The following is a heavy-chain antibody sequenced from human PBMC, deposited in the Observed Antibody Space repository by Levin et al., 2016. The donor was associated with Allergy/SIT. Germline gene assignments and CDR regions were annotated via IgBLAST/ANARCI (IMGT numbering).Heavy chain of an antibody. CDR2: IDPSDSYT. J-gene: IGHJ3*02. V-gene: IGHV5-10-1*01. Sequence: VRQMPGKGLEWMGRIDPSDSYTNYSPSFQGHVTISADKSISTAYLQWSSLKASDTAMYYCARQWLFSAFDIWGQGTMVTVSS. CDR3: ARQWLFSAFDI. D-gene: IGHD3-22*01.